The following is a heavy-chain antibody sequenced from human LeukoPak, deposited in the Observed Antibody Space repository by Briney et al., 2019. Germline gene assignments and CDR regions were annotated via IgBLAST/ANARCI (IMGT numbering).Heavy chain of an antibody. J-gene: IGHJ4*02. Sequence: ASVKVSCKASGYTFTGYYMHWVRQAPGQGLEWMGWINPNSGGTNYAQKFQGGVTMTRDTSISTAYMELSRLRSDDTAVYYCAREEIVGATFDYWGQGTLVTVSS. CDR3: AREEIVGATFDY. V-gene: IGHV1-2*02. CDR2: INPNSGGT. CDR1: GYTFTGYY. D-gene: IGHD1-26*01.